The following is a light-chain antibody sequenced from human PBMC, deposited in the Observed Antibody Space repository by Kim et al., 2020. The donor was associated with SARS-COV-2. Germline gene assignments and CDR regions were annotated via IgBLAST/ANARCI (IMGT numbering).Light chain of an antibody. Sequence: GQSVTISCTGTSNDVGGYNYVSWYQQHPGKAPKVIIYEVTERPSGVPDRFSGFKSGNTASLTVSGLQADDEADYYCSSYAAGDNLVFGGGTQLTVL. V-gene: IGLV2-8*01. J-gene: IGLJ2*01. CDR1: SNDVGGYNY. CDR3: SSYAAGDNLV. CDR2: EVT.